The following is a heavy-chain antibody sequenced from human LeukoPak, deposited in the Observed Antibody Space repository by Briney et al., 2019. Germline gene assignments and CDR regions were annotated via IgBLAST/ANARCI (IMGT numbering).Heavy chain of an antibody. V-gene: IGHV4-61*02. J-gene: IGHJ4*02. CDR2: IYTSGST. Sequence: SQTLSLTCTVSGGSISSGDYYWSWIRQPAGKGLEWIGRIYTSGSTNYNPSLKSRVTISVDTSKNQFSLKLSSVTAADTAVYYCARGVINRVAGYYFDYWGQGTLVTVSS. D-gene: IGHD6-19*01. CDR3: ARGVINRVAGYYFDY. CDR1: GGSISSGDYY.